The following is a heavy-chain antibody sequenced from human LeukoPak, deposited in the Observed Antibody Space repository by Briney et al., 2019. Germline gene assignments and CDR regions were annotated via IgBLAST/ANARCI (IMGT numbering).Heavy chain of an antibody. V-gene: IGHV4-38-2*02. D-gene: IGHD5-12*01. CDR2: ICHSGST. J-gene: IGHJ4*02. CDR1: GYSISSGYY. CDR3: AREGDIVATTKDFDY. Sequence: SQTLSLTCTVSGYSISSGYYWGWIRQPPGKGLEWIGSICHSGSTYYNPSLKSRVTISVDTSKNQFSLKLSSVTAADTAVYYCAREGDIVATTKDFDYWGQGTLVTVSS.